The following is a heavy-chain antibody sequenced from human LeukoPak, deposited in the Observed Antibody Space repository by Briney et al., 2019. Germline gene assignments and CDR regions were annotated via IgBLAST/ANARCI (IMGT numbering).Heavy chain of an antibody. Sequence: ASVKVSCKASGGTFSSYAISWVRQAPGQGLEWMGGIIPIFGTANYAQKFQGRVTITADESTSTAYMELSSLRSEDTAVYYCARDQGQYSSSWCEFLVYGMDVWGKGTTVTVSS. D-gene: IGHD6-13*01. J-gene: IGHJ6*04. CDR3: ARDQGQYSSSWCEFLVYGMDV. CDR2: IIPIFGTA. V-gene: IGHV1-69*13. CDR1: GGTFSSYA.